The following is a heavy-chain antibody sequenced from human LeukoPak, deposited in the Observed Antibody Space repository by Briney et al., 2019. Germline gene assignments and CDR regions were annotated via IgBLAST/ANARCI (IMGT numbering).Heavy chain of an antibody. V-gene: IGHV5-51*01. CDR2: IYPGDSDT. J-gene: IGHJ4*02. CDR3: ARHMPYSSGWYDGHYFDY. Sequence: GESLQISCQGSGSSFTSYWIGWVRQMPGKVLEWMGIIYPGDSDTRYSPSFQGQVTISADKSISTAYLQWSSLKASDTAMYYCARHMPYSSGWYDGHYFDYWGQGTLVTVSS. CDR1: GSSFTSYW. D-gene: IGHD6-19*01.